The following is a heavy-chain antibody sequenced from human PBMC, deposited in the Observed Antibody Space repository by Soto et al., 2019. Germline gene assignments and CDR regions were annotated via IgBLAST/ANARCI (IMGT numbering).Heavy chain of an antibody. CDR1: GYTFTGYY. V-gene: IGHV1-2*02. Sequence: ASVKVSCKASGYTFTGYYIHWVRQAPGQGLEWMGWINPNSGGTKYAQKFQGRVTMTRDTSISTAYVDLSRLDSDDTAVYYCARQLAYCGGDCYTEPTDYWGQGTLVTVSS. J-gene: IGHJ4*02. CDR3: ARQLAYCGGDCYTEPTDY. CDR2: INPNSGGT. D-gene: IGHD2-21*02.